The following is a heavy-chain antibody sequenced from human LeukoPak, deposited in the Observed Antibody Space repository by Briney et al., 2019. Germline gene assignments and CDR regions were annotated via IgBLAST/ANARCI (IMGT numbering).Heavy chain of an antibody. V-gene: IGHV3-21*01. CDR1: GFTFDDYG. CDR3: AREDDYAGAFDI. CDR2: ISSSSSYI. J-gene: IGHJ3*02. D-gene: IGHD4-17*01. Sequence: GGSLRLSCAASGFTFDDYGMSWVRQAPGKGLEWVSSISSSSSYIYYADSVKGRFTISRDNAKNSLYLQMNSLRAEDTAVYYCAREDDYAGAFDIWGQGTMVTVSS.